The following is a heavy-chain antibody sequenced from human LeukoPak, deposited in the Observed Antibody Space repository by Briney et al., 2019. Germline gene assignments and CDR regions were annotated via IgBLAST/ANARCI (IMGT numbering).Heavy chain of an antibody. CDR1: GYTFTSYD. Sequence: ASVKVSCKASGYTFTSYDINWVRQATGQGLEWMGWINPNSGGTNYAQKFQGRVTMTRDTSISTAYMELSRLRSDDTAVYYCARGGAGAMVRGVIIAFDIWGQGTMVTVSS. V-gene: IGHV1-2*02. CDR2: INPNSGGT. CDR3: ARGGAGAMVRGVIIAFDI. D-gene: IGHD3-10*01. J-gene: IGHJ3*02.